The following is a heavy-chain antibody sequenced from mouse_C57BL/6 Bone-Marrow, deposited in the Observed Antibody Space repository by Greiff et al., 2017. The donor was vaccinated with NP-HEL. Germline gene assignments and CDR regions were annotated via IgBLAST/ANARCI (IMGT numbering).Heavy chain of an antibody. J-gene: IGHJ1*03. D-gene: IGHD1-1*01. CDR1: GFNIKDDY. CDR3: TTEFTTVVATRGYFDV. V-gene: IGHV14-4*01. CDR2: IDPENGDP. Sequence: VQLQQSGAELVRPGASVRLSCTASGFNIKDDYMHWVKQRPEQGLEWIGWIDPENGDPEYASKFQGKATIPADTSSNTAYLQLSSLTSEDTAVYYCTTEFTTVVATRGYFDVWGTGTTVTVSS.